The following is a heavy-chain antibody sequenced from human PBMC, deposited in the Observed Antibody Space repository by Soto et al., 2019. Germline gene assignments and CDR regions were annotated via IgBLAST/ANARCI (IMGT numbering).Heavy chain of an antibody. V-gene: IGHV4-59*08. Sequence: QVQLQESGPGLVKPSETLSLTCTVAGGSISSYYWSWIRQPPGKGREWIRYIYYSGSTNYNPSLQSRLAITLEKPKNQLSLKLSPVTAEDTAAYYWARNGRGAEAGFDDWGQGTLVTVSS. CDR3: ARNGRGAEAGFDD. CDR1: GGSISSYY. D-gene: IGHD6-13*01. J-gene: IGHJ4*02. CDR2: IYYSGST.